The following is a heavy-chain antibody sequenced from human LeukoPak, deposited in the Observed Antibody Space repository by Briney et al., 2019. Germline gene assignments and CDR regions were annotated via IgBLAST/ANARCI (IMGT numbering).Heavy chain of an antibody. CDR1: GYTFTSYY. J-gene: IGHJ5*02. D-gene: IGHD4-17*01. Sequence: ASVKVSCKASGYTFTSYYMHWVRQAPGQGLEWMGIINPSGGSTSYAQKFQGRVTMTRDTSTSTVYMELSSLRSEDTAVYYRARVYGDYVWWFDPWGQGTLVTVSS. CDR3: ARVYGDYVWWFDP. V-gene: IGHV1-46*01. CDR2: INPSGGST.